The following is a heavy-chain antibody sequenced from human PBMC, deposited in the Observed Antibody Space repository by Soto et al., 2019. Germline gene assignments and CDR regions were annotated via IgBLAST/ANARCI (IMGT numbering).Heavy chain of an antibody. Sequence: QVQLVQSGAEVKKPGASVKVSCKASGYTLSDANINWVRQAPGQGPEWMGILNPRADSTNYAQKSQGKATRTRDTSPRTGYLELSSLRSEDTAVYYCARDLRAGGDYWGQGTLVTVSS. J-gene: IGHJ4*02. CDR1: GYTLSDAN. V-gene: IGHV1-46*01. CDR3: ARDLRAGGDY. CDR2: LNPRADST. D-gene: IGHD1-26*01.